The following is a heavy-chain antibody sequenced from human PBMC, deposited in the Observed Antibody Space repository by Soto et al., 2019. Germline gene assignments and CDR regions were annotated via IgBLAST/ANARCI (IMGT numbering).Heavy chain of an antibody. CDR1: GYTFTGYY. CDR3: ARGDGSSSHVGFAY. CDR2: INPNSGCT. Sequence: QVQLVQSGAEVKKPGASVKVSCKASGYTFTGYYMHWVRQAPGQGLEWMGWINPNSGCTNYAQKFQGWVTMTRDPSLSTAYRELSRLISDDTAVYYCARGDGSSSHVGFAYWGQGTLVTVSS. D-gene: IGHD6-6*01. J-gene: IGHJ4*02. V-gene: IGHV1-2*04.